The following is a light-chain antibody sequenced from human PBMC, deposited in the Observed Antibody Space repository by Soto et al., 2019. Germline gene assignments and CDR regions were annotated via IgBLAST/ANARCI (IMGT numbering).Light chain of an antibody. CDR1: HSVGSN. J-gene: IGKJ2*01. CDR3: QQYNNWYT. Sequence: EIVMTQSPATLSVSPGERATLSCRASHSVGSNLAWYQQKPGQAPRLLIYGTSTRATGIPARFSGSVSGTEFTLTISSLQSEDFAVYYCQQYNNWYTFGQGTKLEIK. CDR2: GTS. V-gene: IGKV3-15*01.